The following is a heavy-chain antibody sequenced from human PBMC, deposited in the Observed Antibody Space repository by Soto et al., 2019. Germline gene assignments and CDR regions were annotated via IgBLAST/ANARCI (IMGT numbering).Heavy chain of an antibody. CDR3: ARGTKSSSDLHYYYYYGMEV. V-gene: IGHV4-34*01. Sequence: SETLSLTCAVYGGSFSGYYWSWIRQPPGKGLEWIGEINLSGSTNYNPSLKSRVTISVDTSKNQFSLKLSSVTAADTAVYYCARGTKSSSDLHYYYYYGMEVWSQGTTVTAP. D-gene: IGHD6-6*01. J-gene: IGHJ6*02. CDR1: GGSFSGYY. CDR2: INLSGST.